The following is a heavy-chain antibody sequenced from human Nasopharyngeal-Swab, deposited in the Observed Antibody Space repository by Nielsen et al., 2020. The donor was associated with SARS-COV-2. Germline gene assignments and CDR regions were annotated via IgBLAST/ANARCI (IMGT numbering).Heavy chain of an antibody. CDR3: ARVRKDCSSTSCYTSDY. Sequence: VRQAPGKGLEWVANIKQDGSEKYYVDSVEGRFTISRDNAKNSLYLQMNSLRAEDTAVYYCARVRKDCSSTSCYTSDYWGQGTLVTVSS. D-gene: IGHD2-2*02. J-gene: IGHJ4*02. CDR2: IKQDGSEK. V-gene: IGHV3-7*01.